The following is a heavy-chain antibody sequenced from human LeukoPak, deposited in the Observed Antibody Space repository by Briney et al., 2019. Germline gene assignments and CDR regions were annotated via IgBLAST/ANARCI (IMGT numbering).Heavy chain of an antibody. D-gene: IGHD2-2*01. CDR3: ARDGREGVVPAAMPSYGMDV. Sequence: GGSLRLSCAASGFIFSSYWMHWVRQAPGKGLVWVSRIHSDGSDTTYADSVKGRFTISRDNAKNTLYLQMNSLRAEDTAVYYCARDGREGVVPAAMPSYGMDVWGQGTTVTVSS. V-gene: IGHV3-74*01. CDR1: GFIFSSYW. CDR2: IHSDGSDT. J-gene: IGHJ6*02.